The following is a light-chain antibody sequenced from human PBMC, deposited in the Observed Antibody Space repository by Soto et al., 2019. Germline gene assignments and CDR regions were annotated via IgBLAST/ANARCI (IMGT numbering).Light chain of an antibody. Sequence: QSALTQPPSASGSPGQSVTISCTGTSSDIGGYNYVSWYQQHPGKAPKFMIYEVSKRPSGVSNRFSGSKSGNTASLTISGLQAEDEADYYCSSYTTSNTRQIVFGTGTKVTVL. CDR1: SSDIGGYNY. CDR3: SSYTTSNTRQIV. J-gene: IGLJ1*01. CDR2: EVS. V-gene: IGLV2-8*01.